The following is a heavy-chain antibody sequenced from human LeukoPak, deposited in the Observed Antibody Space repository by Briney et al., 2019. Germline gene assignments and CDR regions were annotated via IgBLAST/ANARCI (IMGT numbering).Heavy chain of an antibody. Sequence: GGSLRLSCTASGFTFGDYALSWVRQAPGKGLEWVSVISGSGGSTYYADSVKGRFTISRDNSKNTLYLQVNSLRAEDTAVYYCARGVSSHVRGYFDYWGQGTLVTVSS. J-gene: IGHJ4*02. CDR1: GFTFGDYA. V-gene: IGHV3-23*01. CDR3: ARGVSSHVRGYFDY. CDR2: ISGSGGST. D-gene: IGHD6-6*01.